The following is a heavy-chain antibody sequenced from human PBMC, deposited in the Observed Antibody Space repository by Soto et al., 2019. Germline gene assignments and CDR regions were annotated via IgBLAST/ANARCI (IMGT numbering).Heavy chain of an antibody. D-gene: IGHD3-16*01. J-gene: IGHJ4*02. CDR1: GFSFSRHT. Sequence: EVQLVESGGGLVKPGGSLRLSCAASGFSFSRHTMNWVRQAPGKGLEWVSSISTSISYTYYGDSVKGRFTISRDNAKNPLYLQMNSLRAEDTGVYYCSRVGGVRRDWDFDYGAREPWSPSPQ. V-gene: IGHV3-21*06. CDR2: ISTSISYT. CDR3: SRVGGVRRDWDFD.